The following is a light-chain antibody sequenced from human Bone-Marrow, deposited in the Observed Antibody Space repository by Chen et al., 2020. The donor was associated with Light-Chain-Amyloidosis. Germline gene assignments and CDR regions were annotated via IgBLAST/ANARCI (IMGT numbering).Light chain of an antibody. Sequence: EIVLTQSPGTLSLSPGESATLSCRTSQSVSSSDLAWYQQKPGQAPRLLIYGAASTATGIADRFSGSGSGTDFTLTISRLEAEDSEVYYCQQYGASPWTFGQGTKVKIK. CDR1: QSVSSSD. CDR2: GAA. V-gene: IGKV3-20*01. CDR3: QQYGASPWT. J-gene: IGKJ1*01.